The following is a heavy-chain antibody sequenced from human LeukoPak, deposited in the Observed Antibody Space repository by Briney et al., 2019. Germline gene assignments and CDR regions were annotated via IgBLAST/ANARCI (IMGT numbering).Heavy chain of an antibody. CDR2: ISWNSGSI. J-gene: IGHJ4*02. CDR3: ARAGYYSHYFDY. V-gene: IGHV3-9*01. D-gene: IGHD1-26*01. CDR1: GFTFDDYA. Sequence: PGRSLRLSCAASGFTFDDYAMHWVRQAPGKGLEWVSGISWNSGSIGYADSVKGRFTISRDNSKNTLYLQMNSLRAEDTAVYYCARAGYYSHYFDYWGQGTLVTVSS.